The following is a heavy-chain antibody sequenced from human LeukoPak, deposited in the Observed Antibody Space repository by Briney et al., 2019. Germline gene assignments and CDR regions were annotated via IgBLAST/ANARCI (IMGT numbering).Heavy chain of an antibody. J-gene: IGHJ4*02. D-gene: IGHD4-23*01. CDR1: GGSIRSDFYY. V-gene: IGHV4-39*07. Sequence: SETLSLTCSVSGGSIRSDFYYWGRIRQPPGKGLEWIGSIYHSGRTFYNPSLKSRVTISVDTSKNQFSLKLTSVTAADTAVYYCARDYGDKLDYWGQGTLVTVSS. CDR3: ARDYGDKLDY. CDR2: IYHSGRT.